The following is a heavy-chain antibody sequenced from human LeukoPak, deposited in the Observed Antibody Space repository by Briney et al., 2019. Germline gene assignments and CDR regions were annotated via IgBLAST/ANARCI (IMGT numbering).Heavy chain of an antibody. CDR2: IYHSGST. CDR1: GYSISSGYY. Sequence: PSETLSLTCTVSGYSISSGYYWGWIRQPPGKGLEWIGSIYHSGSTYYNPSLKSRVTISVDTSKNQFSLKLSSVTAADTAVYYCARDPGLVATDYYYYYMDVWGKGTTVTVSS. J-gene: IGHJ6*03. D-gene: IGHD5-12*01. CDR3: ARDPGLVATDYYYYYMDV. V-gene: IGHV4-38-2*02.